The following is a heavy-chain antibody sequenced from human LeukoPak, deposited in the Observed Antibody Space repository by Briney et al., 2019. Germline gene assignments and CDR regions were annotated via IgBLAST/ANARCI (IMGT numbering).Heavy chain of an antibody. V-gene: IGHV3-21*01. CDR2: ISGSSSFI. J-gene: IGHJ4*02. CDR1: GFTFSDYA. Sequence: GGSLRLSCAASGFTFSDYAMTWVRQAPGKGLEWVSSISGSSSFIYYTYSVQGRFTVSRDNAENSLFLQMDSLKAEDTAVYYCARLPQSFVGASPFDFWGQGTLVTASS. CDR3: ARLPQSFVGASPFDF. D-gene: IGHD3-16*01.